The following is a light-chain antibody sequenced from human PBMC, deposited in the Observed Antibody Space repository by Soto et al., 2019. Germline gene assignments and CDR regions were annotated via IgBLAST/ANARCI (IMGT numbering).Light chain of an antibody. CDR2: DAS. J-gene: IGKJ1*01. CDR3: QQYGTSAPWT. CDR1: QSVSSSY. V-gene: IGKV3-20*01. Sequence: EIVLTQSPGTLSLSPGERATLSCRASQSVSSSYLAWYQQKPGQAPRLLIYDASSRATGIPDRFSGSGSGTDFTLNISRLDPEDFAVYYCQQYGTSAPWTFGQGTKVEIK.